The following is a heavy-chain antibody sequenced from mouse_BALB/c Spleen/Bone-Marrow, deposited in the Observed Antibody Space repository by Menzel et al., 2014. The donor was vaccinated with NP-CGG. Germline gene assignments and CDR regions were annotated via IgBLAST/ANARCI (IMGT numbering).Heavy chain of an antibody. CDR3: ARRQLGPAWFAY. J-gene: IGHJ3*01. D-gene: IGHD3-2*01. V-gene: IGHV1-18*01. Sequence: EVMLVESRPELVKPGTSVKISCKTSGYTFXEYTIHWVKQSHGKSLEWIGGINPNNGVTAYNQKFRGKATLTVDKSSSTAYMELRSLTSEDSAVYYCARRQLGPAWFAYWGQGTLVTVSA. CDR1: GYTFXEYT. CDR2: INPNNGVT.